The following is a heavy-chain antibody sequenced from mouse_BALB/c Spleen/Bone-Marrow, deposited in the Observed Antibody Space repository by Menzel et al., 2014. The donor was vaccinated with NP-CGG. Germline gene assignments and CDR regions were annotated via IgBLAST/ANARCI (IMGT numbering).Heavy chain of an antibody. J-gene: IGHJ1*01. D-gene: IGHD6-1*01. CDR3: VTSTYFDV. Sequence: DVMLVESGGGLVQPKGSLKLSCAASGFTFNTYAMNWVRLAPGKGLEWVARIRSKSNNYPTYYADSVKDRFTISRDDSQGMLYLQMNNLKTEDTAMYYCVTSTYFDVWGAGTTVTVSS. V-gene: IGHV10-1*02. CDR1: GFTFNTYA. CDR2: IRSKSNNYPT.